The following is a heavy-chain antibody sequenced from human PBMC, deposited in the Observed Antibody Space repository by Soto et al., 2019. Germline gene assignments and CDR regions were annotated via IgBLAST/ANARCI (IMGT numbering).Heavy chain of an antibody. CDR2: FDPEDGET. V-gene: IGHV1-24*01. D-gene: IGHD2-15*01. CDR1: GYTLTELS. CDR3: ATGHEPHRGYCSGDSCYGNWFDP. J-gene: IGHJ5*02. Sequence: ASVKVSCKVSGYTLTELSMHWVRQAPGKGLEWMGGFDPEDGETIYAQKFQGRVTMTEDTSTDTAYMELSSLRSEDTAVYYCATGHEPHRGYCSGDSCYGNWFDPWGQGTLVTVSS.